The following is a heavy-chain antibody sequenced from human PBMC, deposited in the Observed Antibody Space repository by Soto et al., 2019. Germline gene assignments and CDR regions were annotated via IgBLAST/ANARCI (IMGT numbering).Heavy chain of an antibody. J-gene: IGHJ5*02. CDR1: GYTFTNYW. CDR3: ARREFTSSFVRFDP. CDR2: IDPSDSYT. V-gene: IGHV5-10-1*01. Sequence: PGESLKISCKGSGYTFTNYWINWVRQMPGKGLEWMGTIDPSDSYTNYSPSFQGHVTISADKSISTAYLQWSSLKASDTAMYYCARREFTSSFVRFDPWGQGTLVTV. D-gene: IGHD3-10*01.